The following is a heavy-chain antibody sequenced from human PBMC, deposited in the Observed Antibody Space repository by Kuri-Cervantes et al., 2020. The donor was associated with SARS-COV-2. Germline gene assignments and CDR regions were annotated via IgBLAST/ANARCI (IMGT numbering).Heavy chain of an antibody. D-gene: IGHD5-18*01. Sequence: GGSLRLSCAASGFNFNTYWMGWVRQAPGKGLEWVANIKQDGSERFSVDAVTGRFNISRDNARNSLYLQMNSLRPEDTAFYYCAKDRAALLGYTFGPDLDYWGQGTQVTVSS. CDR2: IKQDGSER. CDR1: GFNFNTYW. CDR3: AKDRAALLGYTFGPDLDY. J-gene: IGHJ4*02. V-gene: IGHV3-7*03.